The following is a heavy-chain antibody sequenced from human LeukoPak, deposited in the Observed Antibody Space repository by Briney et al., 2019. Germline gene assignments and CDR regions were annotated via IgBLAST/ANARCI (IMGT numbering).Heavy chain of an antibody. CDR2: INPNSGGT. CDR1: GYTFTGYY. D-gene: IGHD3-3*02. J-gene: IGHJ6*03. CDR3: ARRGLASYAGAYYYYYMDV. Sequence: GASVRVSCKASGYTFTGYYMHWVRQAPGQGLEWMGWINPNSGGTNYAQKFQGRVTMTRDTSISTAYMELSRLRSDDTAVYYCARRGLASYAGAYYYYYMDVWGKGTTVTVSS. V-gene: IGHV1-2*02.